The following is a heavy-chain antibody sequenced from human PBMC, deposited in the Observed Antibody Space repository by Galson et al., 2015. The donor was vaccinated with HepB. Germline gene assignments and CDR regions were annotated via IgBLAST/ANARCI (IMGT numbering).Heavy chain of an antibody. CDR2: VSAYNGNT. Sequence: SVKVSCKASGYTFTSYGISWVRQAPGQGLEWMGWVSAYNGNTNYAQKLQGRVTMTTDTSTSTAYMELRSLRSDDTAVYYCARGSSSSWYTYFDYWGQGTLVTVSS. CDR3: ARGSSSSWYTYFDY. D-gene: IGHD6-13*01. J-gene: IGHJ4*02. CDR1: GYTFTSYG. V-gene: IGHV1-18*01.